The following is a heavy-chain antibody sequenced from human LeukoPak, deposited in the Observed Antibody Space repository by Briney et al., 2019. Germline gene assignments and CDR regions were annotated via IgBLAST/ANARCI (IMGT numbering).Heavy chain of an antibody. CDR1: GGTFSGYT. J-gene: IGHJ5*02. D-gene: IGHD3-10*01. CDR3: ARGEINANWFDP. V-gene: IGHV1-69*02. CDR2: IIPILGIA. Sequence: SVKVSCKASGGTFSGYTISWVRQAPGQGLEWMGRIIPILGIANYAQKFQGRVTITADKSTSTAYMELSSLRSEDTAVYYCARGEINANWFDPWGQGTLVTVSS.